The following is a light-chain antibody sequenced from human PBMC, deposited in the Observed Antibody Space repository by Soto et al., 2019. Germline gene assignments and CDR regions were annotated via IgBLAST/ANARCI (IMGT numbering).Light chain of an antibody. V-gene: IGKV3-20*01. CDR1: QSLSSSQ. J-gene: IGKJ1*01. Sequence: EIVLTQSPGTLSLSPGERATLSFRSSQSLSSSQLAWYQQKPGQAPRLLIYGASSRATGISDRFSGSGSGTDFTLTISRLEPEDFAVYYCHQYGSSSWTFGQGTKVDIK. CDR3: HQYGSSSWT. CDR2: GAS.